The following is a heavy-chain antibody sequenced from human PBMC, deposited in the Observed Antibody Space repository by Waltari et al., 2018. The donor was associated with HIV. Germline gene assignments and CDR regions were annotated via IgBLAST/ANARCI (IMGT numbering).Heavy chain of an antibody. J-gene: IGHJ6*02. CDR3: ARLPPPGGSSPWGDYYYGMDV. CDR1: GYSFYSDW. D-gene: IGHD3-16*01. Sequence: EVQLVQSGAEVKQPGESLKTSCKGSGYSFYSDWLGWGGQLSGKGLAWMGLIYPGDSDTRYSPYFQGQVTISADKSISTAHLQWNSLKASDTAMYYCARLPPPGGSSPWGDYYYGMDVWGQGTTVTVSS. V-gene: IGHV5-51*03. CDR2: IYPGDSDT.